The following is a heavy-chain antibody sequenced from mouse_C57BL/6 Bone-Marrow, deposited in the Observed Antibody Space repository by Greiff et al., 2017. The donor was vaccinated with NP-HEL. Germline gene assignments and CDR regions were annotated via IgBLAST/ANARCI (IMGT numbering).Heavy chain of an antibody. CDR2: INYDGSST. D-gene: IGHD2-4*01. V-gene: IGHV5-16*01. J-gene: IGHJ4*01. CDR3: AREGGLRRRTYAMDY. Sequence: EVNVVESEGGLVQPGSSMKLSCTASGFTFSDYYMALVRQVPEKGLEWVATINYDGSSTYSLDSLKSRFLISRDNAKNSIYLKKSSQKYEDTATYYCAREGGLRRRTYAMDYWGQGTSVTVSS. CDR1: GFTFSDYY.